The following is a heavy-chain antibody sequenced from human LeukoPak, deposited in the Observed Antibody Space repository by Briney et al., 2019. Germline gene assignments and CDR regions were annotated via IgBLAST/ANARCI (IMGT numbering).Heavy chain of an antibody. CDR2: IYYSGST. D-gene: IGHD3-3*01. CDR1: GGSISSGGYY. J-gene: IGHJ4*02. V-gene: IGHV4-31*03. Sequence: SETLSLTCTVSGGSISSGGYYWSWIRQHPGKGLEWIGYIYYSGSTYYNPSLKSRVTMSVDTSKNQFSLKLSSVTAADTAVYYCARVKGGHYTPFDYWGQGTLVTVSS. CDR3: ARVKGGHYTPFDY.